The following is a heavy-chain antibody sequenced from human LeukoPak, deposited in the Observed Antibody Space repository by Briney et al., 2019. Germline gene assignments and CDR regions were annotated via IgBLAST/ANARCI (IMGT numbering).Heavy chain of an antibody. CDR3: ARGSVVPAAPFDY. D-gene: IGHD2-2*01. CDR2: IIPVFGTT. V-gene: IGHV1-69*05. CDR1: GGTFIHYS. J-gene: IGHJ4*02. Sequence: SVKVSCKASGGTFIHYSISWVRQAPGQGLEWMGGIIPVFGTTNYAQKFQGRVTITTDESTSTAYLELSSLRSEDTAVYYCARGSVVPAAPFDYWGQGTLVTVSS.